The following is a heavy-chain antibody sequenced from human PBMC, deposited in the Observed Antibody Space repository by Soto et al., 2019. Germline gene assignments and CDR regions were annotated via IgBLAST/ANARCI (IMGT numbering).Heavy chain of an antibody. V-gene: IGHV4-30-2*01. D-gene: IGHD2-15*01. J-gene: IGHJ6*02. CDR2: IYHSGST. Sequence: SETLSLTCAVSGGSISSGGYSWSWIRRPPGKGLEWIGYIYHSGSTYYNPSLKSRVTISVDRSKNQFSLKLSSVTAADTAVYYCARGPGGTYYYYGMDVWGQGTTVTVSS. CDR1: GGSISSGGYS. CDR3: ARGPGGTYYYYGMDV.